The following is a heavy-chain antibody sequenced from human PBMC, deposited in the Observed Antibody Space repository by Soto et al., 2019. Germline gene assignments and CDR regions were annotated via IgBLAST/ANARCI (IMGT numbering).Heavy chain of an antibody. CDR3: ARNTFCSTSDTCDAFDF. CDR2: IYYSGSA. V-gene: IGHV4-39*02. J-gene: IGHJ3*01. Sequence: QLQLQESGPGLVKPSETLSLTCTVSGGSISTTSYYWGWIRQPPGKVLEWIGSIYYSGSASYNPSIRRRVNIAVATSRTHFSLRLSSLTAADTAVYPCARNTFCSTSDTCDAFDFWGQGTMVTVSS. D-gene: IGHD2-2*01. CDR1: GGSISTTSYY.